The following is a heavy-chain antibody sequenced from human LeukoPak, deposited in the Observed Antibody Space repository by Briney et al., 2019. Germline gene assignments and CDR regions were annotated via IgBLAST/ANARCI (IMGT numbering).Heavy chain of an antibody. Sequence: SETLSLTCTVSGGSISSYYWSWIRQPAGKGLEWIGRIYTSGSTNYNPSLKSRVTMSVDTSKNQFSLKLSSVTAADTAVYYCARDGPYYYDSGGWLDPWGQGTLVTVSS. V-gene: IGHV4-4*07. D-gene: IGHD3-22*01. J-gene: IGHJ5*02. CDR3: ARDGPYYYDSGGWLDP. CDR1: GGSISSYY. CDR2: IYTSGST.